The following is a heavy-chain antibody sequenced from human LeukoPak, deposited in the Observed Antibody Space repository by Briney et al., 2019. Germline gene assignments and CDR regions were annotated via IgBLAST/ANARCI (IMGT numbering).Heavy chain of an antibody. D-gene: IGHD3-9*01. CDR1: GFTFSSYA. CDR2: ISGSGGST. V-gene: IGHV3-23*01. CDR3: ARDLDYDILTGHTTTEAIDY. J-gene: IGHJ4*02. Sequence: GGSLRLSCAASGFTFSSYAMSWVRQAPEKGLEWVSAISGSGGSTYYADSVKGRFTISRDNAKNSLYLQMNSLRAEDTAVYYCARDLDYDILTGHTTTEAIDYWGQGTLVTVSS.